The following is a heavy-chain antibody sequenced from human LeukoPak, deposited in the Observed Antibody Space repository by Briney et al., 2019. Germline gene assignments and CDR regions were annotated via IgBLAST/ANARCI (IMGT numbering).Heavy chain of an antibody. CDR3: ARDTDTVTTILDY. Sequence: GGSLRLSCAASGFTFSSYWMSWVRQAPGKGLEWVANIKQDGSEKYYVDSVKGRFTISRDNAKNTLYLQMNSLRAEDTAVYYCARDTDTVTTILDYWGQGTLVTVSS. CDR2: IKQDGSEK. D-gene: IGHD4-17*01. CDR1: GFTFSSYW. J-gene: IGHJ4*02. V-gene: IGHV3-7*01.